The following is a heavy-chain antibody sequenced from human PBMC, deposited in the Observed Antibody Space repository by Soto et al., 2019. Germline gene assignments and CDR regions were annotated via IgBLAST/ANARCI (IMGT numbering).Heavy chain of an antibody. V-gene: IGHV1-69*13. CDR1: GGTFSSYS. CDR2: IIPIFGTA. J-gene: IGHJ4*02. D-gene: IGHD6-13*01. CDR3: ASQDSSTPTYYFDY. Sequence: SVKVSCKASGGTFSSYSISWVRQAPGQGLEWMGGIIPIFGTANYAQKFQGRVTITADESTSTAYMELSSLRSEDTAVYYCASQDSSTPTYYFDYCRQGTLVTVSS.